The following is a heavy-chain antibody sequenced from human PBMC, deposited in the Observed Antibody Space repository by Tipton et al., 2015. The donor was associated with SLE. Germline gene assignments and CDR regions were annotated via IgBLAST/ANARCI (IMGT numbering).Heavy chain of an antibody. CDR3: ARGWELLKSFGY. CDR2: ISSSSSYI. V-gene: IGHV3-21*01. J-gene: IGHJ4*02. D-gene: IGHD1-26*01. Sequence: SLRLSCAASGFTFSSYSMNWVRQAPGKGLEWVSSISSSSSYIYYADSVKGRFTISRDNAKNSLYLQMNSLRAEDTAVYYCARGWELLKSFGYWGQGTLVTVSS. CDR1: GFTFSSYS.